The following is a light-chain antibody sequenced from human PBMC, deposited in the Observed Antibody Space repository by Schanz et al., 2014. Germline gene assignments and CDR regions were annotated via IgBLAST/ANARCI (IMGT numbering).Light chain of an antibody. CDR1: SGDIGTYHH. Sequence: QSALTQPASVSGSPGQSITISCTGTSGDIGTYHHVSWYQHHPGRAPKLMIYDVTNRPSGVSNRFSGSKSGSTASLTISGLQAEDEADFYCNSYTSTNTRVFGGGTKLTVL. V-gene: IGLV2-14*03. CDR2: DVT. CDR3: NSYTSTNTRV. J-gene: IGLJ3*02.